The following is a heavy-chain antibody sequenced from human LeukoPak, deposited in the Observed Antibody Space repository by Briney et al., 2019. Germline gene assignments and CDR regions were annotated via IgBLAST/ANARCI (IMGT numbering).Heavy chain of an antibody. J-gene: IGHJ2*01. Sequence: PSETLSLTCTVSGGSISTSSYYWGWVRQPPGKGLEWIGNIFYSGSTYYSPSLKSRVTISLNTSRNQFSLKLSSMIAADTAVYYCARVSSSWYQDWYFDLWGRGTLVTVPS. CDR1: GGSISTSSYY. CDR3: ARVSSSWYQDWYFDL. D-gene: IGHD6-13*01. V-gene: IGHV4-39*07. CDR2: IFYSGST.